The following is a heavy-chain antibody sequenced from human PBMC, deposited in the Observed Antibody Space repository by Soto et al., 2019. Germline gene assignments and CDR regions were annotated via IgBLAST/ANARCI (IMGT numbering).Heavy chain of an antibody. CDR1: SGSISSGDYY. V-gene: IGHV4-30-4*01. CDR3: ARDRPTGTTGSVDA. J-gene: IGHJ5*02. Sequence: QVQLQESGPGLVKPSQTLSLTCTVSSGSISSGDYYWSWIRQPPGKGLEWIGYIYYSGSTYYNPSLKSRVTISGDTSKNQFSLKLSSVTAADTAVYYCARDRPTGTTGSVDAWGQGTLVTVSS. CDR2: IYYSGST. D-gene: IGHD1-7*01.